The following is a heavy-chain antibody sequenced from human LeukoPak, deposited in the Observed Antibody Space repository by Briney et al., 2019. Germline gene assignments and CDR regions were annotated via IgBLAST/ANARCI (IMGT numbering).Heavy chain of an antibody. CDR2: IKQDGSEK. CDR3: ARKGKPLYYYYGMDV. J-gene: IGHJ6*02. CDR1: GFTFSSYA. Sequence: GGSLRLSYAASGFTFSSYAMSWVRQAPGKGLEWVANIKQDGSEKYYVDSVKGRFTISRDNAKNSLYLQMNSLRAEDTAVYYCARKGKPLYYYYGMDVWGQGTTVTVSS. V-gene: IGHV3-7*01.